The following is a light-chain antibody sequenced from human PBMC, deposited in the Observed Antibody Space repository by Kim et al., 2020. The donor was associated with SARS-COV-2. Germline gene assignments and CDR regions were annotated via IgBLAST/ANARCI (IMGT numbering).Light chain of an antibody. V-gene: IGLV4-60*03. J-gene: IGLJ3*02. CDR1: SGHSSYI. Sequence: QPVLTHSSSASASLGSSVKLTCTLSSGHSSYIIAWRHQQPGKAPRYLMKLEGSGTYNKGSGVPDRFSGSTSGADRYLTISNLQSEDEADYYCETWDSNTRVFGGGTQLTVL. CDR3: ETWDSNTRV. CDR2: LEGSGTY.